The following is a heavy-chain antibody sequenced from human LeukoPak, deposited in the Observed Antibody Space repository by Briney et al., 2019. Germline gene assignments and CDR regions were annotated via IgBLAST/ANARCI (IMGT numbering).Heavy chain of an antibody. V-gene: IGHV4-61*02. D-gene: IGHD3-10*01. Sequence: SETLSLTCTVSGGSISSGSYYWSWIRQPAGKGLEWIGRLYTGGSTNYNPSLKSRVTISIDTSKNHFSLKLSSVTAADTAVYYCAHSQFEELFHYWGQGTLVAVSS. CDR2: LYTGGST. J-gene: IGHJ4*02. CDR3: AHSQFEELFHY. CDR1: GGSISSGSYY.